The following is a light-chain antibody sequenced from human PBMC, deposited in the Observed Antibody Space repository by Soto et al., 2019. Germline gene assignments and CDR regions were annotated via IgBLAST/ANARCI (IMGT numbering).Light chain of an antibody. CDR1: QSISTW. CDR3: QQYNSYPLT. Sequence: DIQMTQSPSNLSASVGDRVTITCRASQSISTWLAWYRQKPGKAPKLLISKASTLQSGVPSRFSGSGSGTEYTLTISSLQPDDFATYCCQQYNSYPLTFGGGTKVEIK. J-gene: IGKJ4*01. CDR2: KAS. V-gene: IGKV1-5*03.